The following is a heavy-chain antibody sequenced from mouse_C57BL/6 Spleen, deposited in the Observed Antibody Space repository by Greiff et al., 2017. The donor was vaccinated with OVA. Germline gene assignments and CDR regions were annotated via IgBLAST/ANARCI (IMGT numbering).Heavy chain of an antibody. V-gene: IGHV3-1*01. J-gene: IGHJ3*01. CDR2: ISYSGST. D-gene: IGHD1-3*01. Sequence: VQLQQSGPGMVKPSQSLSLTCTVTGYSITSGYDWHWIRHFPGNKLEWMGYISYSGSTNYNPSLKSRSSITHDTSKDHFFLKLNAVTTEDTATYYCARGSGNLFAYWGQGTLVTVSA. CDR1: GYSITSGYD. CDR3: ARGSGNLFAY.